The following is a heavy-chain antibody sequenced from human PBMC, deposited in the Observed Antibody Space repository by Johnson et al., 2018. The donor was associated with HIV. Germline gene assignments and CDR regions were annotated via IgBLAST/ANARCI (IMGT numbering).Heavy chain of an antibody. D-gene: IGHD2-15*01. CDR2: INWNGGST. Sequence: EVQLVESGGGLVKPGGSLRLSCAASGFTFSNAWMSWVRQAPGKGLEWVSGINWNGGSTGFADSVKGRFTISRDNAKNSMYLQMNSLRVEDTALYYCVRDTGYCSGGRCDDAFDVWGQGTVVTVSS. CDR1: GFTFSNAW. V-gene: IGHV3-20*04. J-gene: IGHJ3*01. CDR3: VRDTGYCSGGRCDDAFDV.